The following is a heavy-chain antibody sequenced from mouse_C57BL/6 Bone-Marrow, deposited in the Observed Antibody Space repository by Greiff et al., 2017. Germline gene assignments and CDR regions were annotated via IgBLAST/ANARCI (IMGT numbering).Heavy chain of an antibody. CDR3: TLPGMGY. CDR1: GFNIKDDY. V-gene: IGHV14-4*01. CDR2: IDPENGDT. Sequence: EVQLQESGAELVRPGASVKLSCTASGFNIKDDYMHWVKQRPEQGLEWIGWIDPENGDTEYASKFQGKATITADTSSNTAYLQLSSLTSEDTAVYYCTLPGMGYWCQGTSVTVSS. J-gene: IGHJ4*01.